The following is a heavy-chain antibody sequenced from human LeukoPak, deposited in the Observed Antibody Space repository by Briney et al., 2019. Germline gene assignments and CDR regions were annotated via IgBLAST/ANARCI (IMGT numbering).Heavy chain of an antibody. J-gene: IGHJ4*02. V-gene: IGHV4-39*07. Sequence: PSETLSLTCTVSGGSISSSSYYWGWIRQPPGKGLEWIGSIYYSGSTYYNPSLKSRVTISVDTSKNQFSLKLTSVTAADTAVYYCAGGYWVRRIVGFFDYWGQGALVTVSS. CDR3: AGGYWVRRIVGFFDY. D-gene: IGHD2-15*01. CDR2: IYYSGST. CDR1: GGSISSSSYY.